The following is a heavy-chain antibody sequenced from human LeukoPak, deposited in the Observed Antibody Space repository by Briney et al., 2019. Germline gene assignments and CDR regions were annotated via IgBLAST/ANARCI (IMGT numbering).Heavy chain of an antibody. J-gene: IGHJ4*02. D-gene: IGHD1-1*01. CDR2: ISSSGVTI. V-gene: IGHV3-11*04. Sequence: PGGSLRLSCAASGFTFSDFYMSWIRQAPGKGLEWISYISSSGVTIYYADSVKGRFTISRGNSKRMLYLQMSSLRAEDTAVYYCARDGTESYFDYWGQGTLVTVSS. CDR1: GFTFSDFY. CDR3: ARDGTESYFDY.